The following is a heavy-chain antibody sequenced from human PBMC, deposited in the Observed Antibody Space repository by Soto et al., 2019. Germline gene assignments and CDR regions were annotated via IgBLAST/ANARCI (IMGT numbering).Heavy chain of an antibody. J-gene: IGHJ6*02. CDR2: ISAYNGNT. CDR1: GYTFTSYG. D-gene: IGHD6-13*01. V-gene: IGHV1-18*01. Sequence: GASVKVSCKASGYTFTSYGIRWVRQAPGQGLEWMGWISAYNGNTNYAQKLQGRVTMTTDTSTSTAYMELRSLRSDDTAVYYCARDHSSSWYRPLSYYYYYGMDVWGQGTTVTVSS. CDR3: ARDHSSSWYRPLSYYYYYGMDV.